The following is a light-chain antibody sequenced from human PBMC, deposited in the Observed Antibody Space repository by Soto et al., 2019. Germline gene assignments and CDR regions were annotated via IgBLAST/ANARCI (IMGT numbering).Light chain of an antibody. CDR3: HQYNHWLTWT. CDR2: SAS. CDR1: QSVSSK. J-gene: IGKJ1*01. Sequence: EIVMTQSPATLSLSPGQRATLSCRASQSVSSKLAWYQQRPGQAPGLLIYSASTRATGIPARFSGSGSGTEFTLTISSLQSEDFAVYYCHQYNHWLTWTFGQGTKVEIK. V-gene: IGKV3-15*01.